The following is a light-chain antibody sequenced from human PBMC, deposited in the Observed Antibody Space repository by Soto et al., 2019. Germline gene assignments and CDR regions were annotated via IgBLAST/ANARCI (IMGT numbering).Light chain of an antibody. CDR1: QTVNNNY. CDR3: QQYGGSAPWT. Sequence: EIVLTQPPGPLSVSPGDRVTLSCRASQTVNNNYLAWYQQKPGQAPRLLIYGASTPATGTPARFSGSGSGTYFTLTVSRLEPEDFAVYYYQQYGGSAPWTFGPGTKVDMK. J-gene: IGKJ1*01. CDR2: GAS. V-gene: IGKV3-20*01.